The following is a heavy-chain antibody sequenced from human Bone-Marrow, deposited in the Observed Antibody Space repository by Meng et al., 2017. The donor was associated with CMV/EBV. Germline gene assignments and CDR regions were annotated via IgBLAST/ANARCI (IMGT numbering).Heavy chain of an antibody. Sequence: AETLSLTCAVYGWSFSGYYWSWIRQPPGKGLEWIGEINHSGSTNYNPSLKSRVTISVDTSKNQFSLKLSSVTAADTAVYYCARGRGHGYSYASYYYGMDVWGQGTTVTVSS. J-gene: IGHJ6*02. CDR2: INHSGST. D-gene: IGHD5-18*01. CDR1: GWSFSGYY. CDR3: ARGRGHGYSYASYYYGMDV. V-gene: IGHV4-34*01.